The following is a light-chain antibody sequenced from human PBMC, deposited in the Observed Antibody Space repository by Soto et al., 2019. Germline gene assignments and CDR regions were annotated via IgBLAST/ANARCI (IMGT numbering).Light chain of an antibody. J-gene: IGKJ1*01. Sequence: EIVMTQSPATLSVSPGERATLSCRASQSVSNNLAWYQQKPGQAPRLLIYDASTRATGIPARFSGSGSGTEFTLTIGSLQPEDFATYFCQQYNTYSQTFGQGTKVDIK. CDR1: QSVSNN. V-gene: IGKV3-15*01. CDR3: QQYNTYSQT. CDR2: DAS.